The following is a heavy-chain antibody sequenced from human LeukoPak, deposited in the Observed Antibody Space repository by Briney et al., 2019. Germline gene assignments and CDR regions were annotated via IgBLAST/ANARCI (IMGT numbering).Heavy chain of an antibody. CDR3: ARRTTGDDY. J-gene: IGHJ4*02. Sequence: GGSLRLSCAASGFTFSNYEMNWVRQAPGRGLECVSYISSSGLTMYYADSVKGRFTISRDNAKNSLYLQKNSLRAEDTAVYYCARRTTGDDYWGQGTLVTVSS. V-gene: IGHV3-48*03. CDR1: GFTFSNYE. CDR2: ISSSGLTM. D-gene: IGHD4-17*01.